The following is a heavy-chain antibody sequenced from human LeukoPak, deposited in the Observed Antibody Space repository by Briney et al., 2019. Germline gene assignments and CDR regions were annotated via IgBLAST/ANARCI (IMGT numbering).Heavy chain of an antibody. V-gene: IGHV4-4*07. CDR1: GGSISSYY. D-gene: IGHD3-10*01. J-gene: IGHJ4*02. CDR2: IYTSGST. Sequence: PSETLSLTCTVSGGSISSYYWSWIRQPAGKGLEWIGRIYTSGSTNYNPSLKSRVTMSVDTSKNQFSLKLSSVTAADTAVYYCARESYYGSGSYYNAHDYWGQGTLVTVSS. CDR3: ARESYYGSGSYYNAHDY.